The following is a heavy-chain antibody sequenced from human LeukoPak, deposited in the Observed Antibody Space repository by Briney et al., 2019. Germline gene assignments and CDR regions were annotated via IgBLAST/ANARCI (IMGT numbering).Heavy chain of an antibody. CDR3: ARVRTAGTIVPAATH. CDR2: INQDGSEK. V-gene: IGHV3-7*01. D-gene: IGHD2-2*01. CDR1: GFTFTTNW. Sequence: PGGSLRLSCAASGFTFTTNWMTWVRQAPGKGLEWVATINQDGSEKYYVDSVKGRFTISRDNAKNSLFLQMNSLRAEDTAVYYCARVRTAGTIVPAATHWGQGTLVTVSS. J-gene: IGHJ4*02.